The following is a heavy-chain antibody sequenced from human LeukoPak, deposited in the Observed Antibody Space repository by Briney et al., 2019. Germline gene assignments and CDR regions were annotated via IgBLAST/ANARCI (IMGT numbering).Heavy chain of an antibody. V-gene: IGHV3-30*02. Sequence: GGSLRLSCAASGFTVSSNYMTWVRQAAGKGLEWVAFVRSDGSDTYHANSVKGRLSISRDNSKNTVYLQMNSLRADDTALYYCARDRGKDFLDNWGQGTQVTVSS. CDR2: VRSDGSDT. CDR1: GFTVSSNY. J-gene: IGHJ4*02. D-gene: IGHD4-23*01. CDR3: ARDRGKDFLDN.